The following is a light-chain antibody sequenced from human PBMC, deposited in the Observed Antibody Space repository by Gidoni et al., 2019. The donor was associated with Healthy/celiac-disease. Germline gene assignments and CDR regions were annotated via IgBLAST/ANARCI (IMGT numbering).Light chain of an antibody. Sequence: GQSIPISCTGTSSDVGSYNLVSWYQQQPGKAPKLMIYEVSKRPSGVSNRFSGSKSGNTASLTLSGLQADDEADYYCCSYAGSSTLVVFGGGTKLTVL. CDR2: EVS. V-gene: IGLV2-23*02. J-gene: IGLJ2*01. CDR1: SSDVGSYNL. CDR3: CSYAGSSTLVV.